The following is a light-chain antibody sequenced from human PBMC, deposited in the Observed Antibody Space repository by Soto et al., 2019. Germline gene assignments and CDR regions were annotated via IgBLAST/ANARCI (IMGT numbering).Light chain of an antibody. CDR3: QQSYDTPLT. CDR2: AAS. J-gene: IGKJ4*01. Sequence: DLQMTQSPPSLSASVRDRVTITCRASQNIRTYLNWYQQKPGKAPKLLIYAASTLQSGVPSRFRGSGSETDFTLTISSLQPEDFATYYCQQSYDTPLTFGGGTKVDIK. CDR1: QNIRTY. V-gene: IGKV1-39*01.